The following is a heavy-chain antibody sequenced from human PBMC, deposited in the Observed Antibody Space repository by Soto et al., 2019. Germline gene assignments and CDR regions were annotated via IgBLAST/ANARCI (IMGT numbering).Heavy chain of an antibody. J-gene: IGHJ4*02. Sequence: HPGGSLRLSCTASGFTFGDYAMSWVRQAPGKGLEWVGFIRSKPYGGSTEYAASVKGRFTISRDDSKSIAYLHMNSLKTEDTAVYYCARFFRYCTGSSCPMGRYYFDYWGQGTLVTVSS. D-gene: IGHD2-15*01. CDR3: ARFFRYCTGSSCPMGRYYFDY. CDR1: GFTFGDYA. CDR2: IRSKPYGGST. V-gene: IGHV3-49*04.